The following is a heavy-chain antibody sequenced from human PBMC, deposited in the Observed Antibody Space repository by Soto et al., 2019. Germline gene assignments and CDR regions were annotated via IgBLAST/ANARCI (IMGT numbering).Heavy chain of an antibody. V-gene: IGHV6-1*01. Sequence: SHTLSITCAISGDSVARTSAAWNWKRKSPSRGLEWLGRAYGRSKWYIEYALSVKSRVTINPDTSKNQFSLQLTSVTPEDTAVYYCARSKGYFDYWRPGTLVTVSS. CDR2: AYGRSKWYI. CDR1: GDSVARTSAA. J-gene: IGHJ4*02. CDR3: ARSKGYFDY.